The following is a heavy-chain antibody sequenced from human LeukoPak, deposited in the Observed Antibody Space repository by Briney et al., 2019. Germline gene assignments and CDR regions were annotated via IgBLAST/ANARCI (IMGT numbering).Heavy chain of an antibody. V-gene: IGHV3-23*01. CDR2: IGGSGGST. J-gene: IGHJ4*02. CDR3: AKTYYYGSGRYDDY. Sequence: KGLEWVSAIGGSGGSTYYADSVKGRFTISRDNSKDTLYLQMNSLRAEDTAVYYCAKTYYYGSGRYDDYWGQGTLVAVSS. D-gene: IGHD3-10*01.